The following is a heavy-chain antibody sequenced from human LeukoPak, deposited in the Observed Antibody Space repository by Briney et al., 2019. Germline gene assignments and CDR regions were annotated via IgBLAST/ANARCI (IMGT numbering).Heavy chain of an antibody. J-gene: IGHJ3*02. D-gene: IGHD5-24*01. CDR1: GGSISSGGYS. Sequence: SETLSLTCAVSGGSISSGGYSWSWIRQPPGKGLEWIGYIYHSGSTYYNPSLKSRVTISVDRSKNQFSLKLSSVTAADTAVYYCARRWLQLDDAFDIWGQGTMVTVSS. V-gene: IGHV4-30-2*01. CDR2: IYHSGST. CDR3: ARRWLQLDDAFDI.